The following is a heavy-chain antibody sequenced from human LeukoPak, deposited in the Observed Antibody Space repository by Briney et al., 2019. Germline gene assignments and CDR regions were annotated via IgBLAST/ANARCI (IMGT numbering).Heavy chain of an antibody. J-gene: IGHJ3*02. Sequence: SETLSLTCAVYGGSFTDYYWSWIRQAPGEGLEWIGDINHSGNTIYNPSLKSRVTISVDTSKNQFSLKLTSVTAADTAVYYCARFLETSGYPDAFDIWGQGTMVTVSS. CDR2: INHSGNT. V-gene: IGHV4-34*01. D-gene: IGHD3-3*01. CDR3: ARFLETSGYPDAFDI. CDR1: GGSFTDYY.